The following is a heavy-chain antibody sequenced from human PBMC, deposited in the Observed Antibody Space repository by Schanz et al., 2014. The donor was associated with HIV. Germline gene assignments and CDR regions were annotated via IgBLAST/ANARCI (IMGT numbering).Heavy chain of an antibody. D-gene: IGHD6-13*01. J-gene: IGHJ5*02. CDR2: IWDDGTNI. Sequence: QVQLVESGGGVVQPGRSLRLSCAASGFTFSSYGMHWVRQAPGKGLEGVAVIWDDGTNIDYADSVKGRFTVSRDNSKNMLYLQMNSLRAEDTAVYYCAREYYSRNWNWFDPWGQGTLVTVSS. CDR1: GFTFSSYG. CDR3: AREYYSRNWNWFDP. V-gene: IGHV3-33*08.